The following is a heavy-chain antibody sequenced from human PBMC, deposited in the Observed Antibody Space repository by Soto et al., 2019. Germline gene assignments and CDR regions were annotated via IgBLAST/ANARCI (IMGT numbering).Heavy chain of an antibody. Sequence: EVQLVESGGGLVQPGGSLRLSCAASGFTFSSYSMNWVRQAPGKGLEWVSYISSSSSTIYYADSVKGRFTISRDNAKNSLYLQMNSLRAEDTAVYSCARANYYGSPGGFYYWGQGTLVTASS. V-gene: IGHV3-48*01. CDR3: ARANYYGSPGGFYY. CDR1: GFTFSSYS. CDR2: ISSSSSTI. J-gene: IGHJ4*02. D-gene: IGHD3-10*01.